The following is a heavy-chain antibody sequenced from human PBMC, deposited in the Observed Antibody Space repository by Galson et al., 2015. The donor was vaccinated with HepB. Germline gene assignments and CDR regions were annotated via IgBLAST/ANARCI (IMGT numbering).Heavy chain of an antibody. CDR1: GFTFSTYW. V-gene: IGHV3-66*01. J-gene: IGHJ4*02. Sequence: SLRLSCATSGFTFSTYWMHWVRQVPGKGLEWVSVIYSGGSTYYADSVKGRFTISRDNSKNTLYLQMNSLRAEDTAVYYCARYGSGSYNYWGQGTLVTVSS. CDR2: IYSGGST. D-gene: IGHD1-26*01. CDR3: ARYGSGSYNY.